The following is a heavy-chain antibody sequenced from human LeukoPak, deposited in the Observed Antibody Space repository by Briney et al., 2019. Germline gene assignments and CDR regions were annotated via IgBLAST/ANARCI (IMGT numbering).Heavy chain of an antibody. CDR2: ISYSGST. D-gene: IGHD6-13*01. CDR1: GGSISSSSNF. Sequence: TSETLSLTCTVSGGSISSSSNFWGWIRQPPGKGLEWIGSISYSGSTYYNPSLKSRVTISVDTSENQVSLKLSSVTAADTAVYYCARGSDTAAGLYWGQGTLVTVSS. CDR3: ARGSDTAAGLY. V-gene: IGHV4-39*01. J-gene: IGHJ4*02.